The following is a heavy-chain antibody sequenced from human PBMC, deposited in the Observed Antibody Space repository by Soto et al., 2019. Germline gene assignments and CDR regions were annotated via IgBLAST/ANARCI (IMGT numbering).Heavy chain of an antibody. D-gene: IGHD3-22*01. J-gene: IGHJ4*02. CDR2: IYYSGST. CDR1: GGSISSYY. V-gene: IGHV4-59*04. CDR3: ARHKKPYYYDSSGYYKTWYYFDY. Sequence: SETLSLTCTVSGGSISSYYWSWIRQPPGKGLEWIGYIYYSGSTYYNPSLKSRVTISVDTSKNQFSLKLSSVTAADTAVYYCARHKKPYYYDSSGYYKTWYYFDYWGQGTLVTVSS.